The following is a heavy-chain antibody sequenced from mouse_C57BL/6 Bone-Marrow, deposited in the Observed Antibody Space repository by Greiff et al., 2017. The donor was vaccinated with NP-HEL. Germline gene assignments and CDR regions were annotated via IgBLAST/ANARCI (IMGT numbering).Heavy chain of an antibody. V-gene: IGHV5-17*01. CDR2: ISSGSSTI. J-gene: IGHJ4*01. Sequence: EWVAYISSGSSTIYYADTVKGRFTISRDNAKNTLFLQMTSLRSEDTAMYYCARGGSTPYYAMDYWGQGTSVTVSS. CDR3: ARGGSTPYYAMDY. D-gene: IGHD1-1*01.